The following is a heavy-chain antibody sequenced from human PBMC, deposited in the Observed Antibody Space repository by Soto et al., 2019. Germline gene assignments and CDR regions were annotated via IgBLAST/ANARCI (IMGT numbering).Heavy chain of an antibody. CDR3: AGWGGHDYNY. CDR1: GFTFTDFY. J-gene: IGHJ4*02. V-gene: IGHV3-7*03. CDR2: IRPDGSET. Sequence: EVQLVQSGGGLVQPGGSLRHSCVGSGFTFTDFYMNWVRQAPGKGLEWVANIRPDGSETNYVESVKGRFTTSRDNAKNSVFLQINSLRADDTAVYYCAGWGGHDYNYWGQGILVTVSS. D-gene: IGHD4-4*01.